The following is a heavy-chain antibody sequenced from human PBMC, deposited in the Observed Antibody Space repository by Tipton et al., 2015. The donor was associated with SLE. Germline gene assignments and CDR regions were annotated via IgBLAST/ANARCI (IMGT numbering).Heavy chain of an antibody. V-gene: IGHV4-39*01. Sequence: TLSLTCTVSDGSISSSSYFWGWIRQPPGKGLEWIGSIHYSGSTYYNPSLKSRVTISADTPKNQVSLKLGSVTAADTAVYYCARSGPVTGFTSSFDYWGQGALVTVSS. CDR3: ARSGPVTGFTSSFDY. CDR1: DGSISSSSYF. CDR2: IHYSGST. D-gene: IGHD2-2*01. J-gene: IGHJ4*02.